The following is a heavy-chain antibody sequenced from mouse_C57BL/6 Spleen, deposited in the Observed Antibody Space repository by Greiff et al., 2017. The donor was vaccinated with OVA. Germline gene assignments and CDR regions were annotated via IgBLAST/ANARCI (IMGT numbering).Heavy chain of an antibody. D-gene: IGHD1-1*01. CDR1: GYTFTSYW. CDR3: ARGGYYGSSERYFDV. V-gene: IGHV1-55*01. Sequence: QVQLKQPGAELVKPGASVKMSCKASGYTFTSYWITWVKQRPGQGLEWIGDIYPGSGSTNYNEKFKSKATLTVDTSSSTAYMQLSSLTSEDSAVYYCARGGYYGSSERYFDVWGTGTTVTVSS. CDR2: IYPGSGST. J-gene: IGHJ1*03.